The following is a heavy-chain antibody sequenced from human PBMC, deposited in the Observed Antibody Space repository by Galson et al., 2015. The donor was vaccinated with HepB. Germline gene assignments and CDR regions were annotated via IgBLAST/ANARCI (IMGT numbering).Heavy chain of an antibody. J-gene: IGHJ5*02. CDR2: IKSKTDGETT. CDR1: GFPLNNAW. CDR3: TTDVYYSTYWSWLDP. V-gene: IGHV3-15*01. Sequence: SLRLSCAASGFPLNNAWMTWVRQAPGMGLEWVGRIKSKTDGETTDYAAPVKGRFTHSRDDSKNRLYLQMNSLKTEDTAVYYCTTDVYYSTYWSWLDPWGQGTLVTVSS. D-gene: IGHD2-8*02.